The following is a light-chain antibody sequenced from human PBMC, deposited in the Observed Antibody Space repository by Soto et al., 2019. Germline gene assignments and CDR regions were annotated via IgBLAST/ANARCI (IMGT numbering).Light chain of an antibody. Sequence: EIVLTQSPGTLSLSPGERATLSCRASQIVSSSYLAWYQQKPGQAPRLLINGASSRATGIPERFSGSGSGTDFTLSISRLELEDFALYYCQQYGSSPLTFGGGTKVDIK. CDR3: QQYGSSPLT. CDR1: QIVSSSY. CDR2: GAS. J-gene: IGKJ4*01. V-gene: IGKV3-20*01.